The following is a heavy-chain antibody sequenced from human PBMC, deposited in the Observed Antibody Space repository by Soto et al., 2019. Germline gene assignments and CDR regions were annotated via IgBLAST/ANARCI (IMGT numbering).Heavy chain of an antibody. D-gene: IGHD1-26*01. V-gene: IGHV1-69*12. CDR3: ARSAGSQGLLDY. Sequence: QVQLVQSGTEVMQPGSSVKVSCKASGAAFSRYPINWVRQAPGQGLEWMGGIIPMFGTANYAQKFQGRVTITADADTDTAYLQLSNLRSDDTAVYYRARSAGSQGLLDYWGQGTLVTVSS. CDR1: GAAFSRYP. J-gene: IGHJ4*02. CDR2: IIPMFGTA.